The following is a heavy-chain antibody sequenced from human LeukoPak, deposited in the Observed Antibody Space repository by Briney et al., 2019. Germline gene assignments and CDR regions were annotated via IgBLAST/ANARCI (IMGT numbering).Heavy chain of an antibody. CDR3: AREGALTVTKDAFDI. D-gene: IGHD4-17*01. J-gene: IGHJ3*02. CDR1: GFTFSSYW. Sequence: GGSLRLSCAASGFTFSSYWMSWVRQAPGKGLEWVANIKQDGSEKYYVDSVKGRFTISRDNAKNSLYLQMNSLRAEDTAVYYCAREGALTVTKDAFDIWGQGTMVTVS. CDR2: IKQDGSEK. V-gene: IGHV3-7*01.